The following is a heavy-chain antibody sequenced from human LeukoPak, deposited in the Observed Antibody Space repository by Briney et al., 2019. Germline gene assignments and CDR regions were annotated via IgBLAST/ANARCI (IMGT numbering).Heavy chain of an antibody. J-gene: IGHJ3*02. D-gene: IGHD3-10*01. CDR2: ISWNSGSI. CDR3: ARWGRSLLWFGEFTAFDI. CDR1: GFTFDDYA. V-gene: IGHV3-9*01. Sequence: GGSLRLSCAASGFTFDDYAMHWVRQAPGKGLEWVSGISWNSGSIGYADSVKGRFTISRDNAKNSLYLQMNSLRAEDTALYYCARWGRSLLWFGEFTAFDIWGQGTMVTVSS.